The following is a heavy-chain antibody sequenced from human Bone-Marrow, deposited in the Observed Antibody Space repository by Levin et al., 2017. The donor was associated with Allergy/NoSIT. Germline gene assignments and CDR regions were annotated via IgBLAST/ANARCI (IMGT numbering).Heavy chain of an antibody. D-gene: IGHD2-2*01. CDR1: GGSISSYY. Sequence: PSETLSLTCTVSGGSISSYYWSWIRQPPGKGLEWIGYIYYSGSTNYNPSLKSRVTISVDTSKNQFSLKLSSVTAADTAVYYCARRSYPAAIPGGGMDVWGQGTTVTVSS. CDR3: ARRSYPAAIPGGGMDV. V-gene: IGHV4-59*08. CDR2: IYYSGST. J-gene: IGHJ6*02.